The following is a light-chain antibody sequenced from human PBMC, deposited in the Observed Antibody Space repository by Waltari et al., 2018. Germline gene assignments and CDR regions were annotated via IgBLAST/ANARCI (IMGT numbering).Light chain of an antibody. CDR3: QHNVRLPVT. J-gene: IGKJ1*01. CDR1: QNVGRS. V-gene: IGKV3-20*01. CDR2: DTS. Sequence: IVLTQSPGTLSLSPGESATLSCRASQNVGRSLVWYQQKPGQAPRLLIYDTSTRATGIPDRFSGSGSGTDFSLTIARLEPEDVAVYYCQHNVRLPVTFGQGTKVEI.